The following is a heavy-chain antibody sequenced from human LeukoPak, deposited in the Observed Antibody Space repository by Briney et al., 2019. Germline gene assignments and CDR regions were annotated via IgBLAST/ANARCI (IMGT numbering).Heavy chain of an antibody. J-gene: IGHJ4*02. D-gene: IGHD2-2*02. CDR1: GYTFTNHG. Sequence: GASVKVSCKASGYTFTNHGFSWVRQAPGQGLEWMGWISTYNGDTNYARNLQGRVTMTTDTSTITAYMEMRSLRSDDTSVYYCARDCSSTSCYNVYWGQGTLVTVSS. CDR2: ISTYNGDT. V-gene: IGHV1-18*01. CDR3: ARDCSSTSCYNVY.